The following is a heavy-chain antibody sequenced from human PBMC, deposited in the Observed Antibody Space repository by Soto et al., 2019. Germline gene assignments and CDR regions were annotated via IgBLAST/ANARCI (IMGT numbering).Heavy chain of an antibody. J-gene: IGHJ4*02. Sequence: QVQLVASGGGVVQPGRSLRLSCAASRFSVTSHAMHWVRQAPGKGLEWVAVISHDGRQKHYIDSVRGRFTLSRDESDNTVYLQMNSLRREDTAMYYCAKDVYFDSYYFDQWGQGTLVTVSS. CDR1: RFSVTSHA. D-gene: IGHD3-9*01. V-gene: IGHV3-30*04. CDR3: AKDVYFDSYYFDQ. CDR2: ISHDGRQK.